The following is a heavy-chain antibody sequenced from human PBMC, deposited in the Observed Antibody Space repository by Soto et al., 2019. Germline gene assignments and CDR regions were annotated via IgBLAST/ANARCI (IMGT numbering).Heavy chain of an antibody. CDR3: ADARVGDSHFDF. CDR2: ISYDGSYK. D-gene: IGHD1-26*01. V-gene: IGHV3-30*03. Sequence: QVKLVESGGGVVQPGRSLRLSCAASGFTFNNYGMHWVRQAPGKGLEWVAMISYDGSYKYYADSVKGRFTISRDNSKDTLYLHMNSLRAEDTAVYYCADARVGDSHFDFWGQGTLVTVAA. CDR1: GFTFNNYG. J-gene: IGHJ4*02.